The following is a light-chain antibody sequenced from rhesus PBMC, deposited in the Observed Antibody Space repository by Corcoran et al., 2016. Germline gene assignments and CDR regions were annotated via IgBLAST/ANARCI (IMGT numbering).Light chain of an antibody. CDR2: KAS. J-gene: IGKJ1*01. CDR1: QGISSW. V-gene: IGKV1-21*01. Sequence: DIQMTQSPSSLSASVGDRVTITCRASQGISSWLVWYQQKPGKAPKLLIYKASRLQSGVPSRFSGSGSWTDFTLTISSLQPEDSAIYYCQQYNSAPPTFGQGTKVEIK. CDR3: QQYNSAPPT.